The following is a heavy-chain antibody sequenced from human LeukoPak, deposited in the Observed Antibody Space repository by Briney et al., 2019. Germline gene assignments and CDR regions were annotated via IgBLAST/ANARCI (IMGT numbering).Heavy chain of an antibody. Sequence: GGSLRLSCAASGFTFSRYSINWVRQAPGKGLEWVSSISSSSSYIYYADSMKGRITVSRDNAKNSLYLQMNSLRAEDAAVYYCARGVGATPAFFDYWGQGTLVTVSS. CDR1: GFTFSRYS. V-gene: IGHV3-21*01. J-gene: IGHJ4*02. CDR2: ISSSSSYI. CDR3: ARGVGATPAFFDY. D-gene: IGHD1-26*01.